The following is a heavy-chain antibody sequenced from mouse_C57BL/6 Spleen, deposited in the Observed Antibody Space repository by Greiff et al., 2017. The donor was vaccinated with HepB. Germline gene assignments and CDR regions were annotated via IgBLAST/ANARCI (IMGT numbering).Heavy chain of an antibody. CDR3: AQWDSNYGVRYAMDY. D-gene: IGHD2-5*01. V-gene: IGHV1-74*01. Sequence: VQLQQPGAELVKPGASVKVSCKASGYTFTSYWMHWVKQRPGQGLEWIERIHPSDSDTNYNQKFKGKATLTVDKSSSTAYMQLSSLTSEDSAVYYCAQWDSNYGVRYAMDYWGQGTSVTVSS. CDR2: IHPSDSDT. CDR1: GYTFTSYW. J-gene: IGHJ4*01.